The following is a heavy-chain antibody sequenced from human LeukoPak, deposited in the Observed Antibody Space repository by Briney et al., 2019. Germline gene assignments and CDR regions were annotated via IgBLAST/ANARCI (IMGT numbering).Heavy chain of an antibody. V-gene: IGHV3-9*01. CDR3: ANEAQQYFEH. CDR2: ISWNSGSI. Sequence: GGSLRLSCAGSGFTFSDFWMTWVRQAPGKGLEWVSGISWNSGSIGYADSVKGRFTISRDNSKNSLSLQMSSLTTEDAALYYCANEAQQYFEHWGQGTLVIVAS. J-gene: IGHJ1*01. CDR1: GFTFSDFW.